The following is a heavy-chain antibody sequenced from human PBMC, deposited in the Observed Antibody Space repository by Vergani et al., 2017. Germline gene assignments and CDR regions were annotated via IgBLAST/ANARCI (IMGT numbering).Heavy chain of an antibody. CDR3: ARGIVRGIHYYYYMDV. Sequence: QVQLQESGPGLVKPSETLSLTCTVSGGSISSYYWSWIRQPPGKGLEWIGYIYYSGSTNYNPSLKSRVTISVDTSKNQFALKLSSVTAADTAVYYCARGIVRGIHYYYYMDVWGKGP. D-gene: IGHD6-13*01. J-gene: IGHJ6*03. CDR1: GGSISSYY. V-gene: IGHV4-59*01. CDR2: IYYSGST.